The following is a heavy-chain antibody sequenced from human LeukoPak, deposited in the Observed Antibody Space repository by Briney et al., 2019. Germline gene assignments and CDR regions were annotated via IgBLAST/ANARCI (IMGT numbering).Heavy chain of an antibody. J-gene: IGHJ4*02. Sequence: TGGSLRLSCAASGFTFSSYAMHWVRQAPGKGLEWVAVISYDGSNKYYADSVKGRFTISRDNSKNTLYLQMNSLRAEDTAVYYCARVEDYDILTGFDYWGQGTLVTVSS. CDR2: ISYDGSNK. CDR1: GFTFSSYA. V-gene: IGHV3-30*04. D-gene: IGHD3-9*01. CDR3: ARVEDYDILTGFDY.